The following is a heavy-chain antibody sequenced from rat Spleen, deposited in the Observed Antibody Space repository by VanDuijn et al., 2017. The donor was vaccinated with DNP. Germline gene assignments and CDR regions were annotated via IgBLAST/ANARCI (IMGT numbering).Heavy chain of an antibody. CDR3: TTLGDY. J-gene: IGHJ2*01. CDR1: GLTFTNYG. Sequence: EVQLEESGGGLVQPGRSLKLSCVASGLTFTNYGMAWVRQAPTKGLEWVAVINAGSGDTFYRDSVKGRFTISRDNAKSTLYLQMDSLRSEDTATYYCTTLGDYWGQGVMVTVSS. CDR2: INAGSGDT. D-gene: IGHD5-1*01. V-gene: IGHV5-27*01.